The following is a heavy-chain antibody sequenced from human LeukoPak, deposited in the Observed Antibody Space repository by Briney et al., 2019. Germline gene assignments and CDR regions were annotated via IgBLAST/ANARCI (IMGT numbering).Heavy chain of an antibody. CDR2: MNPNSCNT. D-gene: IGHD3-10*01. Sequence: ASVKVSCKASGYTFTRYDIKWVRQATAQGLEWMGWMNPNSCNTRYAQKFQGRVTITRNTSKSTAYMELSSLRSEDTAVYYGARGRPGSGSYAIDYWGQGTLVTVSS. CDR1: GYTFTRYD. J-gene: IGHJ4*02. CDR3: ARGRPGSGSYAIDY. V-gene: IGHV1-8*01.